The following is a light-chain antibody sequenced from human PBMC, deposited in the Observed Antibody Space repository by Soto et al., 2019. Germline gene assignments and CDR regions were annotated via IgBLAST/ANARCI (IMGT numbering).Light chain of an antibody. Sequence: EIVLTQSPATLSLSPGERATLSCRASQSVDSYLAWYQQKPGQSPRLVIYETSNRATGIPARFRAAGPRTEFTLTISSLEPEDSAVYFCQQRSSGATFGQGTRLEIK. J-gene: IGKJ5*01. CDR1: QSVDSY. V-gene: IGKV3-11*01. CDR2: ETS. CDR3: QQRSSGAT.